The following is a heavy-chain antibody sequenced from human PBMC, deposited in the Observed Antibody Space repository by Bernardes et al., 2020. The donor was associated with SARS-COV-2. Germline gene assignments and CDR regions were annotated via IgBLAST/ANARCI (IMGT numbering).Heavy chain of an antibody. V-gene: IGHV4-34*01. J-gene: IGHJ6*02. D-gene: IGHD3-16*01. CDR1: GGSFSGYY. CDR2: INHSGST. CDR3: ARGERLKTDFGLDV. Sequence: SETLSLTCAVYGGSFSGYYWSWIRQPPGKGLEWIGEINHSGSTNYNPSLKSRVTISVDTSKNQFSLKLSSVTAADTAVYYCARGERLKTDFGLDVWGQGTTVIVSS.